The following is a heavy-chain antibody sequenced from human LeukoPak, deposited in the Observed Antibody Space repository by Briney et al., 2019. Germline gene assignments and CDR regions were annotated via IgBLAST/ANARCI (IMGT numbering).Heavy chain of an antibody. V-gene: IGHV4-34*01. CDR1: GGSFSGYY. Sequence: SETLSLTCAVYGGSFSGYYWSWIRQPPGKGLEWIGEINHSGSTNYNPSLKSRVTIPVDTSKNQFSLKLSSVTAADTAVYYCARAGILTGYYTKYYYYYGMDVWGQGTTVTVSS. J-gene: IGHJ6*02. CDR3: ARAGILTGYYTKYYYYYGMDV. CDR2: INHSGST. D-gene: IGHD3-9*01.